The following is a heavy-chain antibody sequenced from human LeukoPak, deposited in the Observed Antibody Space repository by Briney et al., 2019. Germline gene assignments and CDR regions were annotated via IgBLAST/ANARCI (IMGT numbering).Heavy chain of an antibody. CDR2: INHSGST. D-gene: IGHD5-24*01. CDR3: ARQKRRDGYNYGFDY. Sequence: SETLSLTCAVYGGSFSGYYWSWIRQPPGKGLEWIGEINHSGSTNYNPSLKSRVTVSVDTSKNQFSLKLSSVTAADTAVYYCARQKRRDGYNYGFDYWGQGTLVTVSS. CDR1: GGSFSGYY. V-gene: IGHV4-34*01. J-gene: IGHJ4*02.